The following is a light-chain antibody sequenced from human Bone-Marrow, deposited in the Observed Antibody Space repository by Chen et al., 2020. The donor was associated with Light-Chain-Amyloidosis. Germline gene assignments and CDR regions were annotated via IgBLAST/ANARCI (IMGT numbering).Light chain of an antibody. J-gene: IGLJ3*02. CDR2: EDD. V-gene: IGLV6-57*01. CDR1: SGSIATNY. CDR3: QSYQGSSQGV. Sequence: NFMLTQPHSVSESPGQTVIISCTRSSGSIATNYVQWYQQRPGSSPTTVIYEDDQRPSGVPDRFSGSIDRSSNSASLTISGLKTEDEADYCCQSYQGSSQGVFGGGTKLTVL.